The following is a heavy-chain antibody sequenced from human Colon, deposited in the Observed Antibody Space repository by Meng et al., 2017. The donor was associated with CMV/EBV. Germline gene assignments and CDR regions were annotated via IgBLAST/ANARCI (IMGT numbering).Heavy chain of an antibody. D-gene: IGHD2-2*01. Sequence: SETLSLTCTVSGASVSSYYWSWIRQPPGKGLEWIGYMYHTGRTSYNPSLKSRVTISLDTSKNQFSLKLRSVTAADTAVYYCARDSRTHGPYYYHGVDVWGQGTTVTVSS. CDR1: GASVSSYY. V-gene: IGHV4-59*02. CDR3: ARDSRTHGPYYYHGVDV. CDR2: MYHTGRT. J-gene: IGHJ6*02.